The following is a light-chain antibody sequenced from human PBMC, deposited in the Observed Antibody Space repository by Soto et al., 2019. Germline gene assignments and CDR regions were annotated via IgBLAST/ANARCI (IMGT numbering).Light chain of an antibody. CDR3: TSYTSDSTHV. Sequence: QSALTQPASVSGSPGQSITISCTGTSTDVGRYNYVSWYQQHPGKAPKLMVYDVSNRPSWVSNRFSGSKSGITASLTISGLQAEDEADYYCTSYTSDSTHVFRTGTKVTV. CDR1: STDVGRYNY. CDR2: DVS. V-gene: IGLV2-14*01. J-gene: IGLJ1*01.